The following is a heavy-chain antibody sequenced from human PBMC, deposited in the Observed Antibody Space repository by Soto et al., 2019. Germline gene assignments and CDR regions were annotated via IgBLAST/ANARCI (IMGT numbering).Heavy chain of an antibody. J-gene: IGHJ5*02. V-gene: IGHV4-30-2*01. CDR3: ARWWMYAPLLDP. Sequence: QLQLQESGSGLVKPSQTLSLTCAVSGGTSSSGDYSWSWIRHQPSKGLEWIGYIYHSGSTYYNPSLNSRVTISVDRSKNQFSLKLSSVTAAYTAVYYCARWWMYAPLLDPWSQGTLVTVSS. D-gene: IGHD2-8*01. CDR2: IYHSGST. CDR1: GGTSSSGDYS.